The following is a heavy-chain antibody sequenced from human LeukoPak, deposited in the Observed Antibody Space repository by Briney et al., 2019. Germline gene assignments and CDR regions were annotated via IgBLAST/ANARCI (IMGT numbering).Heavy chain of an antibody. D-gene: IGHD2-15*01. CDR1: GFTFSSYG. V-gene: IGHV3-33*06. CDR2: IWYDGSNK. J-gene: IGHJ4*02. CDR3: ANDGGKISY. Sequence: PGRSLRLSCAASGFTFSSYGMNWVRQAPGKGLEWVAVIWYDGSNKYYADSVKGRFTISRDNSKNTLYLQMNSLRAEDTAVYYCANDGGKISYRGQGTLVTVSS.